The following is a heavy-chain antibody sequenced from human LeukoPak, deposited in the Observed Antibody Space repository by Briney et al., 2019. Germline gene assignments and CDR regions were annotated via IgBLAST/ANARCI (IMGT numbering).Heavy chain of an antibody. Sequence: GGSLRLSCAASGFTFSSYEMNWVRQAPGKGLEWVSYISSSGSTIYYTDSVRGRFTISRDNSRSTLYLQMNFLRTDDTAVYYCVKDRPNYYGSEGHYYRQNGDSWGQGTLVTVSS. J-gene: IGHJ5*01. CDR1: GFTFSSYE. CDR2: ISSSGSTI. V-gene: IGHV3-48*03. CDR3: VKDRPNYYGSEGHYYRQNGDS. D-gene: IGHD3-22*01.